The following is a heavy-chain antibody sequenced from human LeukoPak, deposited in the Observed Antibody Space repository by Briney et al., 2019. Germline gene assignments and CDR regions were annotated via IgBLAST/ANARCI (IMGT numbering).Heavy chain of an antibody. V-gene: IGHV3-7*01. D-gene: IGHD2-8*01. Sequence: PGGSLRLSCAASGFTFSSYWMSWVRQSPGRGLEWVANIKQDGSEKYYVDSVKGRFTISRDNAKNSLYLQMNSLRAEDTAVYYCARSPNGYYMDVWGKGTTVTVSS. CDR3: ARSPNGYYMDV. CDR1: GFTFSSYW. CDR2: IKQDGSEK. J-gene: IGHJ6*03.